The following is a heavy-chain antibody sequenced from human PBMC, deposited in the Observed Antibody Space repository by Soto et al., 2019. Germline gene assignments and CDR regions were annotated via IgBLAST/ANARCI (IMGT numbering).Heavy chain of an antibody. CDR3: ARSRDGYFDI. V-gene: IGHV3-48*03. J-gene: IGHJ4*02. CDR2: ISGTTT. CDR1: GFTFRSYE. Sequence: EVLLVESGGGLVQPGGSLRLSCAASGFTFRSYEMNWVRQVPGKGLEWISYISGTTTFYADSVEGRFTISRDNAKNSLYLQMDSLRAGDPAVYYCARSRDGYFDIWGQGTLVTVSS.